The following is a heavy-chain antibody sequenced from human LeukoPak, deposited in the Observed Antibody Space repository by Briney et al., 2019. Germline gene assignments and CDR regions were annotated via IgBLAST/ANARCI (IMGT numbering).Heavy chain of an antibody. CDR2: ISYDGSNK. D-gene: IGHD6-6*01. CDR1: GFTFSSYA. CDR3: ARDEGSSSSPFDY. V-gene: IGHV3-30-3*01. J-gene: IGHJ4*02. Sequence: GGSLRLSCAASGFTFSSYAMHWVRQAPGKGLEGVAVISYDGSNKYYADSVKGRFTISRDNSKNTLYLQMNSLRAEDTAVYYCARDEGSSSSPFDYWGQGTLVTVSS.